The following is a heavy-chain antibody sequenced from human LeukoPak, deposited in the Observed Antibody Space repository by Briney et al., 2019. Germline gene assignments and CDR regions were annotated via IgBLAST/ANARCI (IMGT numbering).Heavy chain of an antibody. Sequence: GGSLRLSCAASGFSISAYWMTWVRQAPGKGLEWVSAISNDGGGTTYADFVKGRFSVSRDNSKNTLFLQMNSLRAEDTALYYCAKGSSGYFFDLWGQGTLVTVSS. CDR3: AKGSSGYFFDL. CDR1: GFSISAYW. J-gene: IGHJ4*02. CDR2: ISNDGGGT. D-gene: IGHD3-22*01. V-gene: IGHV3-23*01.